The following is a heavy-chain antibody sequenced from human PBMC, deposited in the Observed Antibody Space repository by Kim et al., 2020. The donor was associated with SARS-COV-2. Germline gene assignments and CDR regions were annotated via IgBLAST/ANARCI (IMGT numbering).Heavy chain of an antibody. V-gene: IGHV4-39*01. J-gene: IGHJ5*02. CDR2: IYYSGST. Sequence: SETLSLTCTVSGGSISSSSYYWGWIRQPPGKGLEWIGSIYYSGSTYYNPSLKSRVTISVDTSKNQFSLKLSSVTAADTAVYYCARLWEYSSSWFGGNWFDPWGQGTLVTVSS. CDR3: ARLWEYSSSWFGGNWFDP. D-gene: IGHD6-13*01. CDR1: GGSISSSSYY.